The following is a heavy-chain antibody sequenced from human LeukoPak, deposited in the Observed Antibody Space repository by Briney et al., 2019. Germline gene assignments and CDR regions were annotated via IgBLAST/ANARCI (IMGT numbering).Heavy chain of an antibody. CDR1: GYSISSGYY. Sequence: PSETLSLTCTVSGYSISSGYYWGWIRQPPGKGLEWIGSIYHSGSTYYNPSLKSRVTISVDTSKNQFSLKLSSVTAADTAVYYCARVRDCSGGSCNPLFDYWGQGTLVTVSS. CDR2: IYHSGST. D-gene: IGHD2-15*01. V-gene: IGHV4-38-2*02. J-gene: IGHJ4*02. CDR3: ARVRDCSGGSCNPLFDY.